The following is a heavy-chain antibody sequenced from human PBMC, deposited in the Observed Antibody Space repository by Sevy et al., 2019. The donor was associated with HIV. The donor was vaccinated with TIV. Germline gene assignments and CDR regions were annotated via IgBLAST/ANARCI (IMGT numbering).Heavy chain of an antibody. CDR1: GGSFSGYY. CDR2: INHSGST. Sequence: SETLSLTCAVYGGSFSGYYWSWIRQPPGKGLEWIGEINHSGSTNYNPSLKSRVTISVDTSKNKFSLKLSSVTAADTAVYYCASIPAATSLFAYWGQGTLVTVSS. V-gene: IGHV4-34*01. CDR3: ASIPAATSLFAY. D-gene: IGHD2-2*01. J-gene: IGHJ4*02.